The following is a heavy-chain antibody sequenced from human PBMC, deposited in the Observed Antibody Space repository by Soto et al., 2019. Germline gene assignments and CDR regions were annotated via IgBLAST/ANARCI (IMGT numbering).Heavy chain of an antibody. J-gene: IGHJ6*02. V-gene: IGHV5-51*01. CDR2: IYPGDSDT. CDR1: GYSFTSYW. D-gene: IGHD5-12*01. Sequence: GASLKISCKVSGYSFTSYWIGWVRQMPGKGLEWMGIIYPGDSDTRYSPSFQGQVTISADKSISTAYLQWSSLKASDTAMYYCARHGRLRGYSGYDDYYYYGMDVWGQGTTVTVSS. CDR3: ARHGRLRGYSGYDDYYYYGMDV.